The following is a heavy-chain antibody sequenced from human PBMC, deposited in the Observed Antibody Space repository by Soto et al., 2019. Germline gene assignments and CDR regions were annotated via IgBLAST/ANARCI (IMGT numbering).Heavy chain of an antibody. J-gene: IGHJ4*02. Sequence: PSETLSLTCTVSGGSISSSTYYWGWMRQPPGKGLEWIASFFIGGNTYYNPSLKSRVTISVDTSKNQFSLKLSSVTAADTAVYYCARSSSGWRRYFDYWGQGTLVTVSS. CDR3: ARSSSGWRRYFDY. V-gene: IGHV4-39*01. CDR2: FFIGGNT. CDR1: GGSISSSTYY. D-gene: IGHD6-19*01.